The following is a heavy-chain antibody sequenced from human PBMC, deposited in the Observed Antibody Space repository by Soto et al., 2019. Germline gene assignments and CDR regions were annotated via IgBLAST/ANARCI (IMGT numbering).Heavy chain of an antibody. CDR2: INHSGST. D-gene: IGHD2-8*01. CDR1: GGSFGGYY. J-gene: IGHJ5*02. CDR3: AGGRLFEGCTNGVCQGSWFDP. V-gene: IGHV4-34*01. Sequence: SXTLYLPCAVYGGSFGGYYWSWIRQPPGKGLEWIGEINHSGSTNYNPSLKSRVTISVDTSKNQFSLKLSSVTAADTAVYYCAGGRLFEGCTNGVCQGSWFDPWGQGTLVTVSS.